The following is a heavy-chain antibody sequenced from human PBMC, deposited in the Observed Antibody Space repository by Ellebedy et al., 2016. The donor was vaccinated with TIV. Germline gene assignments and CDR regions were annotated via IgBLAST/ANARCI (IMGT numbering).Heavy chain of an antibody. CDR3: ARVKWELPFDY. V-gene: IGHV1-69*04. J-gene: IGHJ4*02. CDR2: IIPILGIA. Sequence: AASVKVSCKASGGTFSSYAISWVRQAPGQGLEWMGRIIPILGIANYAQKFQGRVTLTRDTSASTAYMELSSLRSEDTAVYYCARVKWELPFDYWGQGTLFTVSS. CDR1: GGTFSSYA. D-gene: IGHD1-26*01.